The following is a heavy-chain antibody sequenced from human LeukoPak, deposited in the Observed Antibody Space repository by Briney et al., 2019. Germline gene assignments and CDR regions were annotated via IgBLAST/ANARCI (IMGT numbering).Heavy chain of an antibody. CDR2: ISAYNGNT. J-gene: IGHJ2*01. CDR3: ARDRYYDILTGYYEWYFDL. Sequence: ASVKVSCKASGYTFTSYYMHWVRQAPGQGLEWMGWISAYNGNTNYAQKLQGRVTMTTDTSTSTAYMELRSLRSDDTAVYYCARDRYYDILTGYYEWYFDLWGRGTLVTVSS. V-gene: IGHV1-18*04. CDR1: GYTFTSYY. D-gene: IGHD3-9*01.